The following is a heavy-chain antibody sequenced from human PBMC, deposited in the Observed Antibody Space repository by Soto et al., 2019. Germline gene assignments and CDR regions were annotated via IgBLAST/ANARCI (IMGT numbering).Heavy chain of an antibody. V-gene: IGHV3-33*01. D-gene: IGHD4-17*01. Sequence: GGSLRLSCAASGFTFSSYGMHWVRQAPGKGLEWVAVIWYDGSNKYYADSVKGRFTISRDNSKNTLYLQINSLRAEDTAVYYCATGPVHDYGDYGGFYYYYGMDVWGQGTTVTVSS. CDR2: IWYDGSNK. CDR1: GFTFSSYG. CDR3: ATGPVHDYGDYGGFYYYYGMDV. J-gene: IGHJ6*02.